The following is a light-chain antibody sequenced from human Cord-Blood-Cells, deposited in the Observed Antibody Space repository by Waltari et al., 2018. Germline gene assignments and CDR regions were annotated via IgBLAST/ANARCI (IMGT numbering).Light chain of an antibody. CDR3: CSYAGSSTLV. CDR2: EVS. Sequence: QSALTQPASVSGSPGQSHTISCTGTSSDVGSSNLLSWYQQHPGNAPKLMIYEVSKRPSGVSNRFSGSKSGNTASLTISGLQAEDEADYYCCSYAGSSTLVFGGGTKLTVL. CDR1: SSDVGSSNL. V-gene: IGLV2-23*02. J-gene: IGLJ3*02.